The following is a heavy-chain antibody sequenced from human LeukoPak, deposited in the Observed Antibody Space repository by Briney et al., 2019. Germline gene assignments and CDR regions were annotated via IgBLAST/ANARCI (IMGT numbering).Heavy chain of an antibody. J-gene: IGHJ4*02. V-gene: IGHV3-7*01. CDR3: ARDFRYEGDY. CDR2: IKQDGSET. Sequence: GGSLRLSCVASGFPFSNYWMTWVRQAPGKGLEWVANIKQDGSETHYVDSVKGRFTISRDNAKNSLYLQMNSLRVEDTAVYYCARDFRYEGDYWGQGTLVTVSS. CDR1: GFPFSNYW. D-gene: IGHD5-12*01.